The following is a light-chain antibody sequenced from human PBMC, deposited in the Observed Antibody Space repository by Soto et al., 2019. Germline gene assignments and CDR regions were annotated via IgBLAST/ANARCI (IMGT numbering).Light chain of an antibody. CDR3: QQYGSTPLT. J-gene: IGKJ4*01. V-gene: IGKV3-20*01. CDR2: DAS. Sequence: EIVLKQSPDTLSLSPGERATLSCRASQSVKNNYLAWYQQKPGQPPRFLIYDASSRATGIPDRFSGSGSGTDFTLTISRLEPGDFAVYYCQQYGSTPLTFGGGTKVDIK. CDR1: QSVKNNY.